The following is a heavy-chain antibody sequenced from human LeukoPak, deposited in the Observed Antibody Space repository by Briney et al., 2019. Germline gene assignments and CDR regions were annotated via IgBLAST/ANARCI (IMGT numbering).Heavy chain of an antibody. V-gene: IGHV3-21*01. CDR2: ISSSSSYI. CDR1: GFTFSSYS. J-gene: IGHJ4*02. D-gene: IGHD2-21*01. CDR3: ARVGRMWSPGLGSYFDY. Sequence: GGSLRLSCAASGFTFSSYSMNWVRQAPGKGLEWVSSISSSSSYIYYADSVKGRFTISRDNAKNSLYLQMNSLRAEDTAVYYCARVGRMWSPGLGSYFDYWGQGTLVTVSS.